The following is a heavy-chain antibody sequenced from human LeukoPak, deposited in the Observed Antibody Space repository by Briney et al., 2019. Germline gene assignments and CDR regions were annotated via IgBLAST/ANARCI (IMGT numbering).Heavy chain of an antibody. CDR1: GGSISSYY. J-gene: IGHJ4*02. D-gene: IGHD6-6*01. Sequence: MASETLSLTCTVSGGSISSYYWSWIRQPPGKGLEWIGYIYYTGSTNYNPSLKSRVTISVDTSKNQFSLKLSSVTAADTAVYYCARGGSRQISSSDFDYWGQGTLVTVSS. V-gene: IGHV4-59*01. CDR3: ARGGSRQISSSDFDY. CDR2: IYYTGST.